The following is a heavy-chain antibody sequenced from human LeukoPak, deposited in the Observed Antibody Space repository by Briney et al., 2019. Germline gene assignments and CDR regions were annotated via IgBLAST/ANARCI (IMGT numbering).Heavy chain of an antibody. CDR1: GGSISSSSYY. Sequence: SETLSLTCTVSGGSISSSSYYWSWIRQPPGKGLEWIGYIYYSGSTNYNPSLKSRVTISVDTSKNQFSLKLSSVTAADTAVYYCARGYGALPSDYWGQGTLVTVSS. D-gene: IGHD4-17*01. CDR3: ARGYGALPSDY. V-gene: IGHV4-61*01. J-gene: IGHJ4*02. CDR2: IYYSGST.